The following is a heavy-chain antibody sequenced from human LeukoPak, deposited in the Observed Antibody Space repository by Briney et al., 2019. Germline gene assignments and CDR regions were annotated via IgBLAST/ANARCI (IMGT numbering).Heavy chain of an antibody. V-gene: IGHV3-33*01. CDR3: AREYIVATIMWFDY. J-gene: IGHJ4*02. CDR1: GFTFSSYG. CDR2: IWYDGSNK. D-gene: IGHD5-12*01. Sequence: PGGSLRLSCAASGFTFSSYGMHWVRQAPGKGLEWVAVIWYDGSNKYYADSVKGRFTISRDNSKNTLYLQMNSLRAEDTAVYYCAREYIVATIMWFDYWGQGTLVTVSS.